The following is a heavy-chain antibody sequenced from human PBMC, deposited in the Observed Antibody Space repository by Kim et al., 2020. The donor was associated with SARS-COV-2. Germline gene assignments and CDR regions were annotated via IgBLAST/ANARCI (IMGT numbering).Heavy chain of an antibody. V-gene: IGHV3-53*01. J-gene: IGHJ4*02. CDR1: GFIVSSNH. CDR2: IYSDGRT. Sequence: GGSLRLSCAASGFIVSSNHMTWVRQAPGKGLEWVSIIYSDGRTFYADSVEGRFTISRDSSKNTLYLQMNSLRADDTAVYYCAIDGTYRLAYWGQGTLITVSS. D-gene: IGHD1-26*01. CDR3: AIDGTYRLAY.